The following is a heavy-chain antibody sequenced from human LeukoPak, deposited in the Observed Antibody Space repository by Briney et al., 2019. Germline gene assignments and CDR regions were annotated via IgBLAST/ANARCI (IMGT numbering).Heavy chain of an antibody. CDR1: GFSVSVNY. V-gene: IGHV3-66*02. CDR2: LFASGYS. Sequence: GGSLRLSCAASGFSVSVNYMSWVRQAPGEGLEWVSTLFASGYSTYADSMKGRFTISRDNSKNTLYLQMNSLRAEDTAVYYCAKAFYYDSSGSIEDWGQGTLVTVSS. CDR3: AKAFYYDSSGSIED. J-gene: IGHJ4*02. D-gene: IGHD3-22*01.